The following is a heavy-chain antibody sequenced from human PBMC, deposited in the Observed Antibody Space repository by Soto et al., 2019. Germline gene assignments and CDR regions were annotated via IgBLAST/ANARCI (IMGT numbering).Heavy chain of an antibody. CDR3: ARLKAGYDFWSGYPDDYYYGMDV. CDR1: GYSFTSYW. CDR2: IYPGDSDT. D-gene: IGHD3-3*01. V-gene: IGHV5-51*01. Sequence: GESLKISCKGSGYSFTSYWIGWVRQMPGKGLEWMGIIYPGDSDTRYSPSFQGQVTISADKSISTAYLQWSSLKASDTAMYYCARLKAGYDFWSGYPDDYYYGMDVWGQGTTVTVSS. J-gene: IGHJ6*02.